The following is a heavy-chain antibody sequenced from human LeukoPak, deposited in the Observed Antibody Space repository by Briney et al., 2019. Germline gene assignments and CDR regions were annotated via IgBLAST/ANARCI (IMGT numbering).Heavy chain of an antibody. D-gene: IGHD3-22*01. J-gene: IGHJ3*02. CDR3: ARWGGYYDSSGYPRGHAFDI. Sequence: SETLSLTCTVSGGSISSYYWSWIRQPPGKGLEWIGYIYYSGSTNYNPSLKSRVTISVDTSKNQFSLKLSSVTAADTAVYYCARWGGYYDSSGYPRGHAFDIWGQGTMVTVSS. CDR2: IYYSGST. CDR1: GGSISSYY. V-gene: IGHV4-59*01.